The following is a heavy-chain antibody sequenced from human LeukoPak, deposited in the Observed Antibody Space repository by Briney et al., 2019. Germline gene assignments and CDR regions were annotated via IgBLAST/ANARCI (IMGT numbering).Heavy chain of an antibody. CDR3: ATAWKVVAANLFDY. CDR1: GYTLTELS. Sequence: ASVKVSCKVSGYTLTELSMHWVRQAPGKELEWMGGFDPEDGETIYAQKFQGRVTMTEDTSTDTAYMELSSLRSEDTAVYYCATAWKVVAANLFDYWGQGTLVTVSS. D-gene: IGHD2-15*01. V-gene: IGHV1-24*01. J-gene: IGHJ4*02. CDR2: FDPEDGET.